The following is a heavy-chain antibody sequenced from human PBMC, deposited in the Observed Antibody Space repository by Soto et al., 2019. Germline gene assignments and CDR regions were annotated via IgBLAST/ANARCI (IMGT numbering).Heavy chain of an antibody. Sequence: SETLSLTCAVYGGSFIGYYWSWIRQPPGKGLEWIGEINHSGSTNYNPSLKSRVTISVDTSKNQFSLKLSSVTAADTAVYYCARNGSYYDFWSGYYFGGGMDVWGQGTTVTVS. V-gene: IGHV4-34*01. CDR3: ARNGSYYDFWSGYYFGGGMDV. D-gene: IGHD3-3*01. J-gene: IGHJ6*02. CDR1: GGSFIGYY. CDR2: INHSGST.